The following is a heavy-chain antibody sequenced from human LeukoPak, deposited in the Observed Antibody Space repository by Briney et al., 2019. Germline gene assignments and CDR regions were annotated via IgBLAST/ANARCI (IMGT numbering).Heavy chain of an antibody. D-gene: IGHD3-10*01. CDR1: GYTFTIYC. Sequence: ASVKVSCKASGYTFTIYCIHWVRQAPGQGLEWMGIINPNTDNRDYAQKFQGRVTMTRDTSTSTVYMDLSSLRSEDTAVYFCARDFTSGSGTYSSYFFDHWGQGTLVTVSS. CDR2: INPNTDNR. J-gene: IGHJ4*02. V-gene: IGHV1-46*01. CDR3: ARDFTSGSGTYSSYFFDH.